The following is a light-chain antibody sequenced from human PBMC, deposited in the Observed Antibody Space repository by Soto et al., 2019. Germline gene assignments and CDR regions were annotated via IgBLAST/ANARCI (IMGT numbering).Light chain of an antibody. J-gene: IGLJ1*01. CDR1: SSDVGAYNY. V-gene: IGLV2-14*01. CDR2: DVS. CDR3: ISYTSSSTHV. Sequence: QSVLTQPASVSGSPGQSITLSCTGTSSDVGAYNYVSWYQQNPGKAPKLMIYDVSTRPSGISNRFSGSKSGNTASLTISGLQAEDEADYYCISYTSSSTHVFGTGTKLTVL.